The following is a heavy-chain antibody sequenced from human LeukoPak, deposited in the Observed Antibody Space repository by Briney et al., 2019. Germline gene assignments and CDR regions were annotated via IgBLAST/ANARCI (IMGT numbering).Heavy chain of an antibody. V-gene: IGHV1-2*02. J-gene: IGHJ4*02. CDR1: GYTFTGYY. D-gene: IGHD3-22*01. CDR2: IIPNTGGT. Sequence: ASVKVSCKASGYTFTGYYMHWVRQAPGQGLEWMGWIIPNTGGTNYAQRFQGRVTMTRDTSITTAYMELSRLRFDDTAVYYCARDLRGGQSYYELEYRGQGTLVTVSS. CDR3: ARDLRGGQSYYELEY.